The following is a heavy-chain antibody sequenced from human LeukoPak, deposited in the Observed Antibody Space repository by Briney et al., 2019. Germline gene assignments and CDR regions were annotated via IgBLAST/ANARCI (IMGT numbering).Heavy chain of an antibody. J-gene: IGHJ4*02. V-gene: IGHV3-23*01. CDR1: GFTFNNYA. CDR3: AKDRPNYYGTNGHYYTRNGDY. CDR2: ISGSGDYT. Sequence: GGSLRLSCAASGFTFNNYAMSWVRQAPRKGLEWVSSISGSGDYTFYADSVKGRFTISRDNSKDTLYLQMNSLRVEDTAIYYCAKDRPNYYGTNGHYYTRNGDYWGQGTLVTVSS. D-gene: IGHD3-22*01.